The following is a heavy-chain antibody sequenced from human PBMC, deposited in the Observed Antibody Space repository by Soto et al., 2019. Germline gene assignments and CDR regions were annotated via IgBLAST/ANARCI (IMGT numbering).Heavy chain of an antibody. V-gene: IGHV3-23*01. CDR2: ISGSGGNT. CDR3: AKSRADYYGSGSYCYDY. J-gene: IGHJ4*02. D-gene: IGHD3-10*01. CDR1: GFTFSSYA. Sequence: EVQLLESGGGLVQPGGSLRLSCAASGFTFSSYAMSWVRQAPGKGLEWVSAISGSGGNTYYADSVKGRFTISRDNSKNTLYLQMNSLRAEDMAVYYCAKSRADYYGSGSYCYDYWGQGTLVTVSS.